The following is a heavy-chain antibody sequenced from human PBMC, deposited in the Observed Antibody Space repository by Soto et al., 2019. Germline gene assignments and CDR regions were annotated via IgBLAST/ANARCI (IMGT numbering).Heavy chain of an antibody. V-gene: IGHV1-2*02. J-gene: IGHJ4*02. CDR3: ASEGDYDILTGPY. Sequence: ASVKVSCKASGHTFTGYYMHWVRQAPGQGLEWMGWINPNSGGTNYAQKFQGRVTMTRDTSISTAYMELSRLRSDDTAVYYCASEGDYDILTGPYWGQGTLVTVSS. CDR1: GHTFTGYY. CDR2: INPNSGGT. D-gene: IGHD3-9*01.